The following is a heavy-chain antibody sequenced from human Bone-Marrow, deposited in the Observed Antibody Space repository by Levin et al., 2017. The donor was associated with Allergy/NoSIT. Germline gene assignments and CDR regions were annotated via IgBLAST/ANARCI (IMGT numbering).Heavy chain of an antibody. CDR2: ISGSGGST. J-gene: IGHJ6*02. D-gene: IGHD6-6*01. V-gene: IGHV3-23*01. CDR1: GFTFSSYA. Sequence: GGSLRLSCAASGFTFSSYAMSWVRQAPGKGLEWVSAISGSGGSTYYADSVKGRFTISRDNSKNTLYLQMNSLRAEDTAVYYCAKDTFQSSSSDVEDGMDVWGQGTTVTVSS. CDR3: AKDTFQSSSSDVEDGMDV.